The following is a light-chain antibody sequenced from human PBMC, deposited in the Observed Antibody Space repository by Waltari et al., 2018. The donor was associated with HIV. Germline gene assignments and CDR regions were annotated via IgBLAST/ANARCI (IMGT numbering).Light chain of an antibody. CDR2: DSN. V-gene: IGLV7-46*01. J-gene: IGLJ2*01. CDR3: LLSYDGDVV. Sequence: QPVVTQEPSFTVSPGGTVILTCAPSAGVVNRGNCPYWFQQRPGQAPKPMIFDSNNRYPGTPARFTGSFPGGKAALTLTGAQPEDDADYYCLLSYDGDVVFGGGTKLTVL. CDR1: AGVVNRGNC.